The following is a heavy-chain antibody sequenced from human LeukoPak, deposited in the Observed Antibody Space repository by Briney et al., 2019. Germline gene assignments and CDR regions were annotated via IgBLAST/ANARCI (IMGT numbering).Heavy chain of an antibody. CDR2: ISATGGTT. CDR1: GFTFSSFA. D-gene: IGHD1-26*01. CDR3: ARDLGGSYPI. V-gene: IGHV3-23*01. J-gene: IGHJ4*02. Sequence: GGSLRLSCAASGFTFSSFAMTWVRQAPGKGLEWVSGISATGGTTYYADSVKGRFTISRDNSKNTLYLQMNSLRAEDTAVYYCARDLGGSYPIWGQGTLVTVSS.